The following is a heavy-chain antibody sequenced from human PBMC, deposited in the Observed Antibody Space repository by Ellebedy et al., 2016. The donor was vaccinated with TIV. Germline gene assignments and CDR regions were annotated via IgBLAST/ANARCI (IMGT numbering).Heavy chain of an antibody. CDR3: TDLFQY. J-gene: IGHJ1*01. Sequence: PGGSLRLSCAASGFSFSSYPMHWVRQAPGKGLEWVSVISSDGDDTFYGGSVKGRFGMSRDNSKNALFLQMTSLRLDDTAVYYCTDLFQYWGQGTLVTVSS. D-gene: IGHD2/OR15-2a*01. CDR2: ISSDGDDT. CDR1: GFSFSSYP. V-gene: IGHV3-30*03.